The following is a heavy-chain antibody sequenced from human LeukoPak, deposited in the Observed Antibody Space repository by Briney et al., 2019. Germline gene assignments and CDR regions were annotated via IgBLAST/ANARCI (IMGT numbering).Heavy chain of an antibody. V-gene: IGHV4-34*01. D-gene: IGHD3-3*01. J-gene: IGHJ4*02. CDR2: INHSGST. Sequence: SETLSLTCAVYGGSFSGYYWSWIRQPPGKGLEWIGEINHSGSTNYNPSLKSRVTISVDTSKNQFSLKLSSVTAADTAVYYWARGLYYFWSGYYLDYWGQGTLVTVSS. CDR3: ARGLYYFWSGYYLDY. CDR1: GGSFSGYY.